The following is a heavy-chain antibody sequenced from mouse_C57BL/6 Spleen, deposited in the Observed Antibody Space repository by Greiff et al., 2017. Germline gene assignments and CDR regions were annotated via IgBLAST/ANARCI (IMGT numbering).Heavy chain of an antibody. V-gene: IGHV1-82*01. CDR3: ARSGVNYAMDY. D-gene: IGHD2-2*01. CDR2: IYPGDGDT. J-gene: IGHJ4*01. CDR1: GYAFSSSW. Sequence: QVQLKQSGPELVKPGASVKISCKASGYAFSSSWMNWVKQRPGKGLEWIGRIYPGDGDTNYNGKFKGKATLTADKSSSTAYMQLSSLTSEDSAVYFCARSGVNYAMDYWGQGTSVTVSS.